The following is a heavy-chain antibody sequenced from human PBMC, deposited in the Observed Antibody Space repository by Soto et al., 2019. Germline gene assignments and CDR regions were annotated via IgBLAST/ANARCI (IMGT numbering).Heavy chain of an antibody. CDR1: GGSISSYY. J-gene: IGHJ4*02. CDR3: ARTNYYGSGSFPLYYFDY. CDR2: IYNSGST. D-gene: IGHD3-10*01. Sequence: PSETLSLTCTVSGGSISSYYWSWIRQPPGKGLEWIGYIYNSGSTNYNPSLKSRVTISVDTSKNQFSLKLSSVTAADTAVYYCARTNYYGSGSFPLYYFDYWGQGALVTVSS. V-gene: IGHV4-59*01.